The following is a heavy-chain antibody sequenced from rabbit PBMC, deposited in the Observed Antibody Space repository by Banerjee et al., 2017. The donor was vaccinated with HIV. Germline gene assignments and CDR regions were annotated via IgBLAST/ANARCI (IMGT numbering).Heavy chain of an antibody. CDR2: IDLLFGTT. V-gene: IGHV1S47*01. CDR1: GFDFSRTG. CDR3: VRGASGSGYYSL. J-gene: IGHJ6*01. Sequence: QQQLVESGGGLVKPGASLTLTCKASGFDFSRTGVSWVRQAPGKGLEWIGYIDLLFGTTYYANWVNGRFTISSHSAQNTLYLQLHSLTAADTATYFCVRGASGSGYYSLWGQGTLVTVS. D-gene: IGHD1-1*01.